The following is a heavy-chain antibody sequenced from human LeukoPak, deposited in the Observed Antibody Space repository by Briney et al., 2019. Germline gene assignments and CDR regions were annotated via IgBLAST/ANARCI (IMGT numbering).Heavy chain of an antibody. CDR2: ISYSGSKI. CDR1: GFTFSAYG. V-gene: IGHV3-30*18. D-gene: IGHD1-26*01. CDR3: AKDVGKWESLHFFDY. J-gene: IGHJ4*02. Sequence: PGGSLRLSCAASGFTFSAYGMHWVRQAPGKGLEWVSFISYSGSKIDYGDSVRGRFAISRDNSKNTLYLLMKSLRVEDTAVYYCAKDVGKWESLHFFDYWGQGTLVTVSS.